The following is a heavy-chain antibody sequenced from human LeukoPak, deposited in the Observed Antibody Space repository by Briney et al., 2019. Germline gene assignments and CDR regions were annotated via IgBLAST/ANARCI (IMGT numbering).Heavy chain of an antibody. CDR2: INTNTGNP. D-gene: IGHD3-10*01. J-gene: IGHJ5*02. V-gene: IGHV7-4-1*02. Sequence: ASVKVSCKASGYTFTSYAVNWVRQAPGQGLEWMGWINTNTGNPTYAQGFTGRFVFSLDTSVSTAYLQISSLKAEDTAVYYCARDPMVRGPPGFDPWGQGTLVTVSS. CDR1: GYTFTSYA. CDR3: ARDPMVRGPPGFDP.